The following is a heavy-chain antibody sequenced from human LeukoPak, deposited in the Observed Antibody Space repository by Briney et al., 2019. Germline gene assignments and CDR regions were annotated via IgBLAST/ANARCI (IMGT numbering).Heavy chain of an antibody. CDR3: AKVVSEGGTPFDY. J-gene: IGHJ4*02. Sequence: GGSLRLSCAASGFTFSSYAMHWVRQAPGKGLEWVAVISYDGSNKYYADSVKGRFTISRDNSKNTLYLQMNSLRAEDTAVYYCAKVVSEGGTPFDYWGQGTLVTVSS. D-gene: IGHD3-16*01. CDR2: ISYDGSNK. CDR1: GFTFSSYA. V-gene: IGHV3-30-3*01.